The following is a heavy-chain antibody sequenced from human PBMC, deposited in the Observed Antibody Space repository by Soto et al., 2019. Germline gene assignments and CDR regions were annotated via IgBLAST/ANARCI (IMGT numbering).Heavy chain of an antibody. CDR2: IWYDGSNK. Sequence: LGGSLRLSCAASGFTFSIYGMHWVRQAPGKGLEWVAVIWYDGSNKYYADSVKGRFTISRDNSKNTLYLQMNSLRAEDTAVYYCARDSHDYIWGSYRLSGEYYFDYWGQGTLVTVSS. V-gene: IGHV3-33*01. D-gene: IGHD3-16*02. J-gene: IGHJ4*02. CDR1: GFTFSIYG. CDR3: ARDSHDYIWGSYRLSGEYYFDY.